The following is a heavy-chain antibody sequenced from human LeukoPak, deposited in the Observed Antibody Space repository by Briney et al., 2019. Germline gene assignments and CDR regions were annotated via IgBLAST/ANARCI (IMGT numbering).Heavy chain of an antibody. V-gene: IGHV3-48*01. D-gene: IGHD3-10*01. CDR3: VPPVAYGSGCLFEN. J-gene: IGHJ4*02. Sequence: GDSLRLSCAASGFTFSIYFMNWVRQAPGKGLEWVSSISSGSNTIYYADSVKGRFTISRDNAKNSLYLQMNGLRAEDTAVYYCVPPVAYGSGCLFENWGQGTLVTVSS. CDR1: GFTFSIYF. CDR2: ISSGSNTI.